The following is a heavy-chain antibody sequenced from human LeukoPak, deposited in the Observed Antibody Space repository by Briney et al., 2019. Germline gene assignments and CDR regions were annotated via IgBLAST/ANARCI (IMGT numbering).Heavy chain of an antibody. CDR3: ARDAYCSSTSCYEIDY. Sequence: PGGSLRLSCAATGFTFSSYGMHWVRQAPGKGLEWVAVIWYDGSSKYYADSVKGRFTISRDNSKNTLYLQMNSLRAEDTAVYYCARDAYCSSTSCYEIDYWGQGTLVTVSS. CDR1: GFTFSSYG. J-gene: IGHJ4*02. D-gene: IGHD2-2*01. CDR2: IWYDGSSK. V-gene: IGHV3-33*01.